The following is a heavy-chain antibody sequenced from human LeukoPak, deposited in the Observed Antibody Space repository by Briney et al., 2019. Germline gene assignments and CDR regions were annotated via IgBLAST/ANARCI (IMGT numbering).Heavy chain of an antibody. CDR2: INHSGST. D-gene: IGHD6-6*01. CDR1: GGSFSGYY. Sequence: SETLSLTCAVYGGSFSGYYWSWIRQPPGKGLEWVGEINHSGSTNYNPSLKSRVTISVDTSKNQFSLKLSSVTAADTAVYYCARRAARPGYFQHWGQGTLVTVSS. CDR3: ARRAARPGYFQH. V-gene: IGHV4-34*01. J-gene: IGHJ1*01.